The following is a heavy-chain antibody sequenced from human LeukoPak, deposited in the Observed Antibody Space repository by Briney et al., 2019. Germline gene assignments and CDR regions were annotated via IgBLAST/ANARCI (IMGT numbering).Heavy chain of an antibody. J-gene: IGHJ6*02. V-gene: IGHV4-34*01. D-gene: IGHD2-2*01. CDR3: ARCGDIVVVPAPYYGMDV. CDR2: INHSGST. Sequence: PSETLSLTCAGYGGSFSGYYWSWIRQPPGKGLEWIREINHSGSTNYNPSLKSRVTISVDTSKNQFSLKLSSVTAADTAVYYCARCGDIVVVPAPYYGMDVWGQGTTVTVSS. CDR1: GGSFSGYY.